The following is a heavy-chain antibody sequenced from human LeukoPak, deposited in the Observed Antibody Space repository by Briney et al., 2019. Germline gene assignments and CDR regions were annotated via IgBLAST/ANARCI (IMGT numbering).Heavy chain of an antibody. Sequence: PGWSLRLSCAASGFTFSRYEMNWVRQAPGKGLEWVAYISSSGSTIYYADSVKGRFTISRDNAKNSLYLQMNSLRAEDTAVYYCAELGITMIGGVWGKGTTVTIPS. CDR2: ISSSGSTI. D-gene: IGHD3-10*02. V-gene: IGHV3-48*03. CDR3: AELGITMIGGV. CDR1: GFTFSRYE. J-gene: IGHJ6*04.